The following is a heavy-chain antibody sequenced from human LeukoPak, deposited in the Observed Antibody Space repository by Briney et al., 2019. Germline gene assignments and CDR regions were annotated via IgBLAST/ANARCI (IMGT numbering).Heavy chain of an antibody. CDR3: AKASSGYYYYFDY. CDR1: GFTFSSYA. V-gene: IGHV3-23*01. CDR2: ISGSGGST. Sequence: GGSLRLSCAASGFTFSSYAMSWVRQAPGKGLEWVSAISGSGGSTYYADSVKGRFTISRENSKNTLYLQMNSLRAEDTAVYYCAKASSGYYYYFDYWGQGTLVTVSS. J-gene: IGHJ4*02. D-gene: IGHD3-22*01.